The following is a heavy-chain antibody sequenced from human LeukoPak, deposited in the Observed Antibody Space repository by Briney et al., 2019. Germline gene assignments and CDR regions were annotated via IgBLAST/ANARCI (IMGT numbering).Heavy chain of an antibody. Sequence: GGSLRLSCAASGFTFSSYSMNWVRQAPGKGLEWVSSISSSSSYIYYADSVKGRFTISRDNAKNSLYLQMNSLRAEDTAVYYCARDLGNDCSSTSCVGWGQGTLVAVSS. D-gene: IGHD2-2*01. V-gene: IGHV3-21*01. CDR3: ARDLGNDCSSTSCVG. CDR2: ISSSSSYI. J-gene: IGHJ4*02. CDR1: GFTFSSYS.